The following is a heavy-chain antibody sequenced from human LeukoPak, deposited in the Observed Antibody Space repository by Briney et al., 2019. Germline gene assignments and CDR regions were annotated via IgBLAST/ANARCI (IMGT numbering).Heavy chain of an antibody. D-gene: IGHD3-10*01. CDR1: GFTSSSFY. Sequence: TGGSLRLSCAASGFTSSSFYMEWVRQAPGKGLEWVSSISSSSNYIYYADSMKGRFTISRDNAKNSLYLQMNSLRAEDTAVYYCARYGVPTMWGQGTLVTVFS. CDR2: ISSSSNYI. V-gene: IGHV3-21*06. J-gene: IGHJ4*02. CDR3: ARYGVPTM.